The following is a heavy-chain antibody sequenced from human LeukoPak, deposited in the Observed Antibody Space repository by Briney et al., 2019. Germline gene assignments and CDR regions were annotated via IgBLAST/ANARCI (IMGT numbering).Heavy chain of an antibody. CDR1: GFTFSDYY. D-gene: IGHD4/OR15-4a*01. J-gene: IGHJ4*02. CDR3: VRGGGAFDY. V-gene: IGHV3-7*04. Sequence: GGSLTPSCAASGFTFSDYYMSWVRQAPGKGLEWVANIKQDGSEKYYLDSVKGRFTISRDNAKKSVYVQMNSLRAEDTAMFYCVRGGGAFDYWGQGTLVTVSS. CDR2: IKQDGSEK.